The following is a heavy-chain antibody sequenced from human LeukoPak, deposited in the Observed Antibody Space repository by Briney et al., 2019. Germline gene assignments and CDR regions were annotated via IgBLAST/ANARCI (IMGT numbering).Heavy chain of an antibody. CDR1: GFTVSSNY. D-gene: IGHD1-26*01. V-gene: IGHV3-53*01. Sequence: PGGSLRLSCTASGFTVSSNYMSWVRQAPGKGLEWVSVIRSDGSTNHADSVKGRFTISRDNSENTLYLQMNNLRAEDTAMYYCAREMYSGMYNDAFDIWGQGTKVTVSS. CDR2: IRSDGST. CDR3: AREMYSGMYNDAFDI. J-gene: IGHJ3*02.